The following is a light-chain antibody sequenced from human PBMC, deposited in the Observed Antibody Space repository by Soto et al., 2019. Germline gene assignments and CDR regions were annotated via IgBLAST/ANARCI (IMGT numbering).Light chain of an antibody. V-gene: IGKV3-20*01. J-gene: IGKJ5*01. CDR2: GAS. Sequence: EIVLTQSPATLSLSPGERATLSCRASPSVTNFLAWYQQKPGQAPRLLIYGASSRATGIPDRFSGSGSGTDFTLTISRLEPEDCEVYDCQQYGSSPVTFGQGTRLEIK. CDR3: QQYGSSPVT. CDR1: PSVTNF.